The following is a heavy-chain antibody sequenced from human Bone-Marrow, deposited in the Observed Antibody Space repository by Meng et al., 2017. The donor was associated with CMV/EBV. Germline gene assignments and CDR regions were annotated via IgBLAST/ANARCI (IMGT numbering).Heavy chain of an antibody. D-gene: IGHD2-15*01. J-gene: IGHJ5*02. CDR1: GFTFSSYA. CDR3: VRDRGWFRLDP. CDR2: IYSGGSTT. Sequence: GESLKISCAVSGFTFSSYAMSWVRQAPGKGLEWVSLIYSGGSTTYYADSVKGRFTISRDNSKNTLYLQMNSLRAEDTAVYYCVRDRGWFRLDPWGQGTLVTVSS. V-gene: IGHV3-23*03.